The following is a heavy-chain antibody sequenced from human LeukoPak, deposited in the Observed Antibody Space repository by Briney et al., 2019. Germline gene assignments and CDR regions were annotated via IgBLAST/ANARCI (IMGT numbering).Heavy chain of an antibody. CDR3: ARDLSHMGTNLRFLEWLPGDFDY. Sequence: GGSLRLSRAASGFTFSSYSMNWVRQAPGKGLEWVSSISSSSSYIYYADSVKGRFTISRDNAKNSLYLQMNSLRAEDTAVYYCARDLSHMGTNLRFLEWLPGDFDYWGQGTLVTVSS. J-gene: IGHJ4*02. CDR2: ISSSSSYI. CDR1: GFTFSSYS. D-gene: IGHD3-3*01. V-gene: IGHV3-21*01.